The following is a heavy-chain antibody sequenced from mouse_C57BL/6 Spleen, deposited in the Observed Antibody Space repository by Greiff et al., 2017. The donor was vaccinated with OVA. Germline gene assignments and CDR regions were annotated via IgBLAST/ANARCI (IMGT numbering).Heavy chain of an antibody. CDR2: IDPSDSYT. CDR3: ARYYYGSRDAMDY. J-gene: IGHJ4*01. D-gene: IGHD1-1*01. CDR1: GYTFTSYW. Sequence: QVQLQQPGAELVMPGASVKLSCKASGYTFTSYWMHWVKQRPGQGLEWIGEIDPSDSYTNYNQKFKGKSTLTVDKSSSTAYMQLSRLTSEDSAVYYCARYYYGSRDAMDYWGQGTSVTVSS. V-gene: IGHV1-69*01.